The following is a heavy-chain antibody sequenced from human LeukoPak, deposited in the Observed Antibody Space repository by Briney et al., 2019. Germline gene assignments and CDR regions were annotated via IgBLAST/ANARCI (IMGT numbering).Heavy chain of an antibody. CDR1: GYTFTDYY. V-gene: IGHV1-2*02. CDR2: INPNSGGT. Sequence: ASVKDSCKASGYTFTDYYMHWVRQAPGQGREWMGWINPNSGGTNYAQKFQGRVTMTRDTSISTAYMELSRLRSDDTAVYYCARWDPTYDIAACGTSNYYWGQGTLVTVSS. J-gene: IGHJ4*02. D-gene: IGHD6-13*01. CDR3: ARWDPTYDIAACGTSNYY.